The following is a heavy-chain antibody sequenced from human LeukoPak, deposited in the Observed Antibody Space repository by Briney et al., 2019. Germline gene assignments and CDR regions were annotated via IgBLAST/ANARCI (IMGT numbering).Heavy chain of an antibody. V-gene: IGHV3-74*01. Sequence: AGGSLRLSCAASGFTFSTFWMHWVRQTPGKGLVWVSRISSDGRTTHYADSVKGRLTISRDNAKNTLFLHMNSLRAEDTAVYYCNVRWGPNSDYWGQGTLVTVSS. CDR3: NVRWGPNSDY. CDR2: ISSDGRTT. CDR1: GFTFSTFW. D-gene: IGHD7-27*01. J-gene: IGHJ4*02.